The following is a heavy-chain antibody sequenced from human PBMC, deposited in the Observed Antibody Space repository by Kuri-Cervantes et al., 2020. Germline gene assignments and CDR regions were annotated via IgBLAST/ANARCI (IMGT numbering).Heavy chain of an antibody. Sequence: GESLKISCAASGFTFSSYSMNWVRQAPGKGLEWVSSISSSSSYIYYADSVKGRFTISRDNAKNALYLQMNSLRAEDTAVYYCARVGRAEDYWGQGTLVTVSS. CDR3: ARVGRAEDY. CDR1: GFTFSSYS. V-gene: IGHV3-21*01. J-gene: IGHJ4*02. CDR2: ISSSSSYI. D-gene: IGHD2-15*01.